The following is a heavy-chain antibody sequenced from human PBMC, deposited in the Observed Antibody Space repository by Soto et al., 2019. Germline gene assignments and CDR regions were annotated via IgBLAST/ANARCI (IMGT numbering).Heavy chain of an antibody. CDR1: GYTFTSYG. CDR3: ASGWFGELVYYFDY. V-gene: IGHV1-18*01. J-gene: IGHJ4*02. D-gene: IGHD3-10*01. Sequence: QVQLVQSGAEVKKPGASVKVSCKASGYTFTSYGISWVRQAPGQGLAWMGWISAYTGNTNYAQKLQGRVTMTTDTATSTAYMERRSLRSDDTAVYYWASGWFGELVYYFDYWGQGTLVTVSS. CDR2: ISAYTGNT.